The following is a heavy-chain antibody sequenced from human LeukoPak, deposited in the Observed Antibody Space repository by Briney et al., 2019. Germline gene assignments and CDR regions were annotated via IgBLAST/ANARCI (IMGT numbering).Heavy chain of an antibody. D-gene: IGHD2-2*01. J-gene: IGHJ4*02. Sequence: GESLKISCKGSGYSFNTYWIGWVGQMPGKGLEWLGMIYAGDSDTRYSPSFQGQVTMSVDKSINTAYLQWSSLRASDTAMYFCARRQGCSNTACPPDYWGQGTLVTVSS. V-gene: IGHV5-51*01. CDR3: ARRQGCSNTACPPDY. CDR1: GYSFNTYW. CDR2: IYAGDSDT.